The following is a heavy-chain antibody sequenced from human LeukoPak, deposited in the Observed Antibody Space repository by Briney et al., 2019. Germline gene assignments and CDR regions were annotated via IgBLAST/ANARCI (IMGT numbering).Heavy chain of an antibody. Sequence: SETLTLTFTVSGDSTRSDLWSWIGQPPGKGLEWIGYIYHNGNSNYNPSLRSRVTISVDTSKHQFSLMLASVTDADTAVYYCARGRRDEANNSPFAYWGQGILVTVSS. V-gene: IGHV4-59*01. CDR3: ARGRRDEANNSPFAY. CDR2: IYHNGNS. D-gene: IGHD5-24*01. J-gene: IGHJ4*02. CDR1: GDSTRSDL.